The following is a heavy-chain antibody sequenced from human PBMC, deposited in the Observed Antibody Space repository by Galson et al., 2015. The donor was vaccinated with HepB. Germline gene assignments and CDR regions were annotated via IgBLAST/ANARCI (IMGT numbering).Heavy chain of an antibody. CDR1: GFTFTDST. D-gene: IGHD3-3*01. V-gene: IGHV1-58*01. Sequence: SVKVSCKASGFTFTDSTVQWVRQARGQRLEWIGWIVVGRGSTNYAQKFQQKVTITGELSGMTAYMERSSRRSEDTAAYYCAAAPPKYYDFWSGYEHFYYGMDVWGQGTTVTVSS. CDR2: IVVGRGST. J-gene: IGHJ6*02. CDR3: AAAPPKYYDFWSGYEHFYYGMDV.